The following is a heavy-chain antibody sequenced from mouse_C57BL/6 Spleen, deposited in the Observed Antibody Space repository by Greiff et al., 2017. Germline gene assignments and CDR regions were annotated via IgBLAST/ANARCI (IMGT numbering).Heavy chain of an antibody. Sequence: EVQLVESGGGLVKPGGSLKLSCAASGFTFSDYGMHWVRQAPEKGLEWVAYISSGSSTIYYADTVKGRITISRDNAKNTLVLQMTSLRSEDTAMYYCARPDSNYVGAMDYWGQGTSVTVSS. V-gene: IGHV5-17*01. CDR3: ARPDSNYVGAMDY. CDR1: GFTFSDYG. D-gene: IGHD2-5*01. J-gene: IGHJ4*01. CDR2: ISSGSSTI.